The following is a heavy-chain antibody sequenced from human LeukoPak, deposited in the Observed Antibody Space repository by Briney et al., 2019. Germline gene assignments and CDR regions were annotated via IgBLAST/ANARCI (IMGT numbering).Heavy chain of an antibody. CDR3: AREGLGSSWQY. D-gene: IGHD6-13*01. J-gene: IGHJ4*02. V-gene: IGHV4-38-2*02. CDR2: IYHSGST. Sequence: SETLSLTCTVSGYSISSGYYWGWIRQPPGKGLERIGSIYHSGSTYYNPSLKSRVTISVDTSKNQFSLKLSSVTAADTAVYYCAREGLGSSWQYWGQGTLVTVSS. CDR1: GYSISSGYY.